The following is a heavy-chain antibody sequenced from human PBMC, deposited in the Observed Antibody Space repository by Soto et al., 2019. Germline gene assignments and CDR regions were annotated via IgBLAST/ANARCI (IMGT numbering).Heavy chain of an antibody. J-gene: IGHJ6*03. Sequence: GASVKVSCKASGYTFTSYDINWVRQATGQGLEWMGWMNPNSGNTGYAQKFQGRVTMTRNTSISTAYMELSSLRSEDTAVYYCARGPEKDYYYYYMDVWGKGTTVTVSS. CDR1: GYTFTSYD. CDR3: ARGPEKDYYYYYMDV. CDR2: MNPNSGNT. V-gene: IGHV1-8*01.